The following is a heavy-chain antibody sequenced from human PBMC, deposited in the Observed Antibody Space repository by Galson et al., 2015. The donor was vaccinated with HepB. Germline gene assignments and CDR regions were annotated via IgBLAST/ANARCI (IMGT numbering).Heavy chain of an antibody. Sequence: SLRLSCAASGFTFSNYWMTWVRQAPKKGLEWVANINQDGREKYYVDSVKGRFTISRDNAKNMLYLQMNSLRTEDTAIYYCARDLGSARERDYWGQGTLVTVSS. CDR3: ARDLGSARERDY. D-gene: IGHD6-19*01. J-gene: IGHJ4*02. CDR1: GFTFSNYW. CDR2: INQDGREK. V-gene: IGHV3-7*01.